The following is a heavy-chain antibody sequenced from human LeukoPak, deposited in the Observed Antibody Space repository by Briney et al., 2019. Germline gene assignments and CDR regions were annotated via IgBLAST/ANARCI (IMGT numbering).Heavy chain of an antibody. Sequence: GGSLRLSCAASGFTFSSYGMHWVRQAPGKGLEWVAVICYDGSNKYYADSVKGRFTISRDNSKNTLYLQMNSLRAEATAVYYCARDLLGLKSRNMVRGPWGDYWGQGTLVTVSS. J-gene: IGHJ4*02. V-gene: IGHV3-33*01. D-gene: IGHD3-10*01. CDR3: ARDLLGLKSRNMVRGPWGDY. CDR1: GFTFSSYG. CDR2: ICYDGSNK.